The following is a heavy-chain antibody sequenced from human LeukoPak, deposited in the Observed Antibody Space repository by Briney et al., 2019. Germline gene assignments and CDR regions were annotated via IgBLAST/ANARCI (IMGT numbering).Heavy chain of an antibody. CDR3: ARGDGDTAIDT. CDR1: GYTFTSYD. V-gene: IGHV1-8*01. D-gene: IGHD5-18*01. Sequence: ASVKVSCKASGYTFTSYDINWVRQAPGQGLEWMGWMNPNSGNTDYAQTFQGRVTMTRNTSKRTAYRELSSVRSEDTAVYYCARGDGDTAIDTWGQGTLVTFSS. CDR2: MNPNSGNT. J-gene: IGHJ5*02.